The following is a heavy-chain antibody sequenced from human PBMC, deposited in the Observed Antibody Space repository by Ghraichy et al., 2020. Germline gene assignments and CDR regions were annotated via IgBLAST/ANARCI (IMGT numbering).Heavy chain of an antibody. CDR3: ARGHDTSGYYFSGWFDP. V-gene: IGHV4-30-4*08. D-gene: IGHD3-22*01. J-gene: IGHJ5*02. CDR1: GGSISSGNYY. CDR2: IYYSGST. Sequence: SETLSLTCTVSGGSISSGNYYWSWIRQPPGKGLEWIGYIYYSGSTYYNPSLKSRLTISIDTSKNHFSLNLFSVTAADTAVYYCARGHDTSGYYFSGWFDPWGQGTLVTVSS.